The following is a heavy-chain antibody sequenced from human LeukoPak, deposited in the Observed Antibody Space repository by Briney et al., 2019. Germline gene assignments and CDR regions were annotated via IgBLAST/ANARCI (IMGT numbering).Heavy chain of an antibody. CDR3: ARGTDQLLYDSSAEIDY. Sequence: PSETLSLTCAVYGGSFSGYYWSWIRQPPGKGLEWIGEINHSGSTNYNPSLKSRVTISVDTSKNQFSLKLSSVTAADTAVYYCARGTDQLLYDSSAEIDYWGQGTLVTVSS. CDR2: INHSGST. CDR1: GGSFSGYY. J-gene: IGHJ4*02. V-gene: IGHV4-34*01. D-gene: IGHD3-22*01.